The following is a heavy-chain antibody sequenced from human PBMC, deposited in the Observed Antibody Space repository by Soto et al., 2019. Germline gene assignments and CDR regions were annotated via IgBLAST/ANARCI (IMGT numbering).Heavy chain of an antibody. D-gene: IGHD3-10*01. CDR1: GGPISSGGYS. V-gene: IGHV4-34*01. CDR3: ARDKITGPFDY. J-gene: IGHJ4*02. Sequence: SETLSLTCAVSGGPISSGGYSWTWIRQPPGTGLEWIGEINHSGSTNYNPSLKSRVTISVDTSKSQFSLKLTSVTAADTAVYYCARDKITGPFDYWGQGTLVTVSS. CDR2: INHSGST.